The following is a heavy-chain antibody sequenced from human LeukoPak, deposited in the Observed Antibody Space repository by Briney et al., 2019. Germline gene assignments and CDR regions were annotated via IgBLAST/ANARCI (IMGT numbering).Heavy chain of an antibody. CDR1: GSSISSYY. J-gene: IGHJ3*02. CDR3: ARDRGGRDAFDI. Sequence: PSETLSLTCTVSGSSISSYYWSWIRQPPGKGLEWIGYIYYSGSTNYNPSLKSRVTISVDTSKNQFSLKLSSVTAADTAVYYCARDRGGRDAFDIWGQGTMVTVSS. V-gene: IGHV4-59*01. CDR2: IYYSGST. D-gene: IGHD3-10*01.